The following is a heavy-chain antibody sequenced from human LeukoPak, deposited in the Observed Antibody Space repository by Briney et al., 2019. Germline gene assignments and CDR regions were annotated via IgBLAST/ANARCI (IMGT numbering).Heavy chain of an antibody. CDR3: AREGPSYYDSSGYYYSSGDAFDI. CDR1: GFTVSSNY. V-gene: IGHV3-53*01. Sequence: GGSLRLSCAASGFTVSSNYMSWVRQAPGKGLEWVSVIYSGGSTYYADSVKGRFTISRDNSKNTLYLQMNSLRAEDTAMYYCAREGPSYYDSSGYYYSSGDAFDIWGQGTMVTVSS. D-gene: IGHD3-22*01. CDR2: IYSGGST. J-gene: IGHJ3*02.